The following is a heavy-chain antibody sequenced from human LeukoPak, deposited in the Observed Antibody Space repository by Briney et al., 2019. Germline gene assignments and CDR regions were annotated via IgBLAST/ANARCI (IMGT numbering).Heavy chain of an antibody. Sequence: GGSLRLSCAAPGFTFSSYGMHWVRQAPGKGLEWVAVIWYDGSNKYYADSVKGRFTISRDNSKNTLYLQMNSLRAEDTAVYYCAKNIAAAAHPPSPVDYWGQGTLVTVSS. V-gene: IGHV3-33*06. D-gene: IGHD6-13*01. CDR1: GFTFSSYG. CDR2: IWYDGSNK. J-gene: IGHJ4*02. CDR3: AKNIAAAAHPPSPVDY.